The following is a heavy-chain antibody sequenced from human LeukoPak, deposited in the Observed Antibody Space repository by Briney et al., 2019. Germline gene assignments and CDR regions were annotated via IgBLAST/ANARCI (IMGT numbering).Heavy chain of an antibody. V-gene: IGHV1-24*01. CDR1: GYTLTELS. Sequence: ASVKVSCKVSGYTLTELSMHWVRQAPGKGLEWMGGFDPEDGETIYAQKFQGRATMTEDTSTDTAYMELSSLRSEDTAVYYCATASLAFGAFDIWGQGTMVTVSS. J-gene: IGHJ3*02. D-gene: IGHD3-10*01. CDR2: FDPEDGET. CDR3: ATASLAFGAFDI.